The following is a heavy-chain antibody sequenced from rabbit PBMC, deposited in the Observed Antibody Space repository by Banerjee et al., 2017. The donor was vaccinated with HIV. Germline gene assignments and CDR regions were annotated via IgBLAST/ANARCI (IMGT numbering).Heavy chain of an antibody. CDR2: IYIGDGST. Sequence: QEQLVEYGGDLVQPEGSLTLTCTASGFSVSNYHMCWVRQAPGKGLEWIACIYIGDGSTYYASWAKGQFTISKTSSTTVTLQMTRLTAADTATYFCARSPTSDSPLWGPGTLVTVS. D-gene: IGHD1-1*01. CDR1: GFSVSNYH. CDR3: ARSPTSDSPL. J-gene: IGHJ6*01. V-gene: IGHV1S45*01.